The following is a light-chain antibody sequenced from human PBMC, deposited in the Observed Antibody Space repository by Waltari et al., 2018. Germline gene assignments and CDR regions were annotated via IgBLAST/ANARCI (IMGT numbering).Light chain of an antibody. CDR3: QQSYSTPSK. CDR1: QSISSY. CDR2: AAS. J-gene: IGKJ1*01. Sequence: DIQMTQSPSSLSASVGDRVTITCRASQSISSYLNWYQQKPGKAPKLLIYAASSLQSGVPSRFSGSGSGTDFTLTISSLQPEYFATYYCQQSYSTPSKFGQGTKVEIK. V-gene: IGKV1-39*01.